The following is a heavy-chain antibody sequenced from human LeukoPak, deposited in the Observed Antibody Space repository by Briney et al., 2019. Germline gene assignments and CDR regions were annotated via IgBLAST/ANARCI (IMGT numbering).Heavy chain of an antibody. V-gene: IGHV3-7*04. CDR1: GFPFSSNW. CDR2: INPDGSVK. CDR3: ARSHSYAFDY. D-gene: IGHD2-21*01. J-gene: IGHJ4*02. Sequence: GGSLRLSCGGSGFPFSSNWMTWVRRAPGKGLEWVANINPDGSVKQYLDSVKGRFTISRDNTKNSVFLQMNSLRAEDTAVYYCARSHSYAFDYWGQGTLVTVSS.